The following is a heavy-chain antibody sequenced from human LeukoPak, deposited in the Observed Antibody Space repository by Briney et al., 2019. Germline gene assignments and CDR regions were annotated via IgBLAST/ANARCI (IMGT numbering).Heavy chain of an antibody. Sequence: GGSLGLSCAASGFTFSKDDFHWVRQAPGKGLEWVAAIGVTGDTYYTDSVKGRFTTSREDAATSLYLQMRSLGAGDTALYYCTKEFCGSRAACAGGSYYDFWGRGALVTVSS. CDR3: TKEFCGSRAACAGGSYYDF. CDR1: GFTFSKDD. J-gene: IGHJ2*01. CDR2: IGVTGDT. D-gene: IGHD2-15*01. V-gene: IGHV3-13*01.